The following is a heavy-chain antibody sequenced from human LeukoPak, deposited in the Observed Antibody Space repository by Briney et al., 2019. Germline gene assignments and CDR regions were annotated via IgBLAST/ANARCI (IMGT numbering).Heavy chain of an antibody. D-gene: IGHD3-3*01. V-gene: IGHV3-9*03. CDR2: ISWNSGSI. CDR3: AGIGKGFFLPI. J-gene: IGHJ3*02. Sequence: GGSLRLSCAASGFTFDDYAMHWVRQAPGKGLEWVSGISWNSGSIGYADSVKGRFTISRDNAKNSLYLQMNSLRAEDMALYYCAGIGKGFFLPIWGQGTVVTVSS. CDR1: GFTFDDYA.